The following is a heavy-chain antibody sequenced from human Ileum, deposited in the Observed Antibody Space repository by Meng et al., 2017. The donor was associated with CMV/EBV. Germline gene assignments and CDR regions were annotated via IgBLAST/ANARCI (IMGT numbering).Heavy chain of an antibody. D-gene: IGHD2-2*02. J-gene: IGHJ4*02. CDR2: SSSSGSTI. Sequence: GESLKISCAASGFSFSSYSMNLVRQAPGKGLEWVSYSSSSGSTIFYADSVKGRFTISRDNAKNSLYLQMNSRRADDTAVYYCARGGDCSSTSCYRRGGEDWGKGTLVTVSS. CDR3: ARGGDCSSTSCYRRGGED. V-gene: IGHV3-48*04. CDR1: GFSFSSYS.